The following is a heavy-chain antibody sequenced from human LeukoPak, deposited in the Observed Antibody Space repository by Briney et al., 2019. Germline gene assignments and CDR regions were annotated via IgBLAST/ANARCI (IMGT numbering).Heavy chain of an antibody. Sequence: ASVKVSCKAAGSTFTGYYMHWVRQAPGQGLEWMGIINPSGGSTSYAQKFQGRVTMTRDTSTSTVYMELSSLRSEDTAVYYCARATMGSYYYYYMDVWGKGTTVTVSS. CDR2: INPSGGST. J-gene: IGHJ6*03. D-gene: IGHD3-10*01. V-gene: IGHV1-46*01. CDR1: GSTFTGYY. CDR3: ARATMGSYYYYYMDV.